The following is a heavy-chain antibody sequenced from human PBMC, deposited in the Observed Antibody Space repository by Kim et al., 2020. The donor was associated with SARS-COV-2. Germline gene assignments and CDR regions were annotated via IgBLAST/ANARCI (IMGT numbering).Heavy chain of an antibody. CDR1: GGTFSSYA. CDR2: IIPIFGTA. V-gene: IGHV1-69*13. Sequence: SVKVSCKASGGTFSSYAISWVRQAPGQGLEWMGGIIPIFGTANYAQKFQGRVTITADESTSTAYMELSSLRSEDTAVYYCARVYQVVVAGHYYYYGMDVWGQGTTVTVSS. D-gene: IGHD2-15*01. J-gene: IGHJ6*02. CDR3: ARVYQVVVAGHYYYYGMDV.